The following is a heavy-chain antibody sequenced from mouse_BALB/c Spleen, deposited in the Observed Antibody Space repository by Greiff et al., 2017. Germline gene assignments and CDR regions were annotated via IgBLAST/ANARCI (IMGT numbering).Heavy chain of an antibody. CDR3: TRDRGSYWYFDV. CDR1: GFTFSSYT. V-gene: IGHV5-6-4*01. J-gene: IGHJ1*01. Sequence: EVQLVESGGGLVKPGGSLKLSCAASGFTFSSYTMSWVRQTPEKRLEWVATISSGGSYTYYPDSVKGRFTISRDNAKNTLYLQMSSLKSEDTAMYYCTRDRGSYWYFDVWGAGTTVTVSS. D-gene: IGHD1-1*01. CDR2: ISSGGSYT.